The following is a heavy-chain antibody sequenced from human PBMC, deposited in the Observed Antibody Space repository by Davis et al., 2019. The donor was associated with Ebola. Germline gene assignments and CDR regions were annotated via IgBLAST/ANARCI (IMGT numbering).Heavy chain of an antibody. Sequence: GESLKISCVASGFSFGTFNMHWVRQAPGKGLEWVAVVWHDGSDEYYANSVKGRFTISRDNSKNTLYLQMNSLRVDDTAFYFCARERDGWYRYFDLWGQGTLVTVSS. CDR1: GFSFGTFN. D-gene: IGHD6-19*01. CDR2: VWHDGSDE. CDR3: ARERDGWYRYFDL. V-gene: IGHV3-33*01. J-gene: IGHJ4*02.